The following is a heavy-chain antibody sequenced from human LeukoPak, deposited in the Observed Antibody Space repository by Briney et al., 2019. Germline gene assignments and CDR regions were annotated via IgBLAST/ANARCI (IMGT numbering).Heavy chain of an antibody. CDR2: ISPSGGST. CDR3: ARAGATTGVSDY. J-gene: IGHJ4*02. Sequence: ASVKVSCKAFGYTFTSNYMHWVRQAPGQGPEWMGVISPSGGSTTYAQKLQGRVTMTTDTSTSTAYMELRSLRSDDTAVYYCARAGATTGVSDYWGQGTLVTVSS. CDR1: GYTFTSNY. D-gene: IGHD1-26*01. V-gene: IGHV1-46*01.